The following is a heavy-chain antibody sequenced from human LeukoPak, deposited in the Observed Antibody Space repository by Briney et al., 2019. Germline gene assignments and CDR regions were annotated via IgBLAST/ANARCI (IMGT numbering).Heavy chain of an antibody. Sequence: GGSLRLSCAASGFTLSSYGMHWVRQAPGKGLEWVAFIRYDGSNKYYADSVKGRFTISRDNSKNTLYLQMNSLRAEDTAVYYCAKDPYDFWSGSHLYYFDYWGQGTLVTVSS. D-gene: IGHD3-3*01. CDR3: AKDPYDFWSGSHLYYFDY. J-gene: IGHJ4*02. CDR2: IRYDGSNK. CDR1: GFTLSSYG. V-gene: IGHV3-30*02.